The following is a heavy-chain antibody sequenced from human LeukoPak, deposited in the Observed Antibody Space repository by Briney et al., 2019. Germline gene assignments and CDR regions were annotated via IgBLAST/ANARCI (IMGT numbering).Heavy chain of an antibody. CDR2: IYYSGST. J-gene: IGHJ5*02. Sequence: SETLSLTCTVSSGSISSHYWSWIRQPPGKGLEWIGYIYYSGSTNYNPSLKSRVTISVDTSKNQFSLKLSSVTAADTAVYYCARGWSGTINWFDPWGQGTLVTVSS. V-gene: IGHV4-59*11. CDR1: SGSISSHY. CDR3: ARGWSGTINWFDP. D-gene: IGHD3-3*01.